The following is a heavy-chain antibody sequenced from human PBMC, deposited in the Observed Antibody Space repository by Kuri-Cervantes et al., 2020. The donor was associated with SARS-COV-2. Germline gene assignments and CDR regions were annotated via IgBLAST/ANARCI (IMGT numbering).Heavy chain of an antibody. CDR1: GCSISSHY. CDR3: AREAHNSRAFDI. CDR2: IYYSGST. V-gene: IGHV4-59*11. J-gene: IGHJ3*02. D-gene: IGHD1-20*01. Sequence: SETLSLTCTVSGCSISSHYWSWIRQPPGKGLEWIGYIYYSGSTNYNPSLKSRVTISVDTSKNQFSLKLSSVTAADTAVYYCAREAHNSRAFDIWGQGTMVTVSS.